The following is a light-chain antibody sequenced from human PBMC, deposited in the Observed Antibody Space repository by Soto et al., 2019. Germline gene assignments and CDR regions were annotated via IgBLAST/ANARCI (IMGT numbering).Light chain of an antibody. CDR3: HHYDSAGT. CDR2: SAS. Sequence: EIVLTQSPGTLSLSPGERATLSCRASQSVRSSHLGWYQQKPGQAPRLRSYSASSRATGVPDRFSGSGSGTDFTLTISRLEPEDFALYYCHHYDSAGTFGQGTTLEI. J-gene: IGKJ2*01. CDR1: QSVRSSH. V-gene: IGKV3-20*01.